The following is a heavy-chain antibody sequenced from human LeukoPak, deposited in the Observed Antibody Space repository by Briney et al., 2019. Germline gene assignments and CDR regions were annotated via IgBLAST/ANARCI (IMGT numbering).Heavy chain of an antibody. CDR1: GRSISSYY. D-gene: IGHD6-13*01. CDR2: IYYSGST. V-gene: IGHV4-59*01. CDR3: ARFNNSWSYFDY. Sequence: SETLSLTCTVSGRSISSYYWSWIRQPPGTGLEWIGYIYYSGSTNYNPSLKSRVTISVDTSKNQFSLKLSSVTAADTAVYYCARFNNSWSYFDYWGQGTLVTVSS. J-gene: IGHJ4*02.